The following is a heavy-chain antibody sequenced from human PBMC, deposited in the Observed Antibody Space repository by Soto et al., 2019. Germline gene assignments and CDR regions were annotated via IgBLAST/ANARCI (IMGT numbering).Heavy chain of an antibody. D-gene: IGHD3-3*01. Sequence: SVKGSCKASGFTFTSSAVQWVRQARGQRLEWIGWIVVGSGNTNYAQKFQERVTITRDMSTSTAYMELSSLRSEDTAVYYCAADSLPYDFWSGSDVYYYYGMDVWGQGTTVTVSS. CDR2: IVVGSGNT. CDR3: AADSLPYDFWSGSDVYYYYGMDV. CDR1: GFTFTSSA. J-gene: IGHJ6*02. V-gene: IGHV1-58*01.